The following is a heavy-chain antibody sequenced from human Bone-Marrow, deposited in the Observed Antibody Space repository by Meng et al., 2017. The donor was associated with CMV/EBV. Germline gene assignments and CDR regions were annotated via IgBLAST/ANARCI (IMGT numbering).Heavy chain of an antibody. CDR2: INPNSGGT. D-gene: IGHD2-2*01. V-gene: IGHV1-2*02. CDR1: GYTFTGYY. J-gene: IGHJ6*02. CDR3: AREKGGPYCSSTSCPTGYGMDV. Sequence: ASVKVSCKASGYTFTGYYMHWVRQAPGQGLEWMGWINPNSGGTNYAQKFQGRVTMTRDTSISTAYMELSRLRSDDTAVYYCAREKGGPYCSSTSCPTGYGMDVWDQGTTVTVSS.